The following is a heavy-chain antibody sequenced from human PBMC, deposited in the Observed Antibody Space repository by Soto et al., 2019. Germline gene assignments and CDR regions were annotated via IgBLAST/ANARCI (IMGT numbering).Heavy chain of an antibody. CDR3: AKDWPHSNSWYGAFGY. D-gene: IGHD6-13*01. CDR1: GLTFSSYG. Sequence: QVQLVESGGGVVQPGRSLRLSCAASGLTFSSYGMHWVRQAPGKGLEWVAVISYDGSNKYYAGSVKGRFTISRDNSKNTLYLQMNSLRAEDTAVYYCAKDWPHSNSWYGAFGYWGQGTLVTVSS. CDR2: ISYDGSNK. J-gene: IGHJ4*02. V-gene: IGHV3-30*18.